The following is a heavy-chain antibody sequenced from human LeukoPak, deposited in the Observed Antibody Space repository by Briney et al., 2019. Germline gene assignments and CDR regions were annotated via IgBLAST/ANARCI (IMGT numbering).Heavy chain of an antibody. D-gene: IGHD5-18*01. J-gene: IGHJ4*02. CDR1: GFTFSSYS. CDR2: IDGSSSYI. V-gene: IGHV3-21*01. Sequence: SGGSLRLSCAASGFTFSSYSMSWVRQAPGKGLEWVSSIDGSSSYIYYADSVKGRFTISRDNAKNTLYLQMNSLRAEDTAVYYCARYNYGNSAVDYWGQGTLVTVSS. CDR3: ARYNYGNSAVDY.